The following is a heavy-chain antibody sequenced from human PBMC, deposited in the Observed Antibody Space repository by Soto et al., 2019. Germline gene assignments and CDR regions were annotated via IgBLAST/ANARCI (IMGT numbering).Heavy chain of an antibody. CDR1: GFTFSSFG. D-gene: IGHD6-19*01. V-gene: IGHV3-30*18. CDR2: ISYDGSNK. J-gene: IGHJ4*02. Sequence: QVQLVESGGGVVQPGRSLRLSCAASGFTFSSFGMHWVRQAPGKGLEWVAVISYDGSNKYYADSVKGRFTISRDNSKNTLYLQMNSLRAEDTAVYYCAKTGQWNLDYWGQGTLVTVSS. CDR3: AKTGQWNLDY.